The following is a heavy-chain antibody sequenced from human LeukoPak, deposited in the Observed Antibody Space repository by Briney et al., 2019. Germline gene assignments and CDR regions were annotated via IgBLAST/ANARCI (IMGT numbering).Heavy chain of an antibody. CDR3: ARDTRIAAAEYSFDY. Sequence: SVKVSCKASGGTFSSYAISWVRQAPGQGLEWMGGITPIFGTANYAQKFQDRVTITADESTSTAYMELSSLRSEDTAVYYCARDTRIAAAEYSFDYWGQGTLVTISS. CDR2: ITPIFGTA. J-gene: IGHJ4*02. CDR1: GGTFSSYA. V-gene: IGHV1-69*13. D-gene: IGHD6-13*01.